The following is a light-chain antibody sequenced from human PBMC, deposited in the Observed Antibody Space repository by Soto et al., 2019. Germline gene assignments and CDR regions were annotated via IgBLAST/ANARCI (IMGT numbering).Light chain of an antibody. CDR1: QSVNSN. V-gene: IGKV3D-15*01. J-gene: IGKJ4*01. Sequence: EIVMTQSPATLSVSPGERATLSCRASQSVNSNLAWYQQKHGQAPRLLLYGASTRATGIPARFSGSGSGTVFTLTITSLQSEDFAVYSCQQYNRWPLTFGGGTKVEIK. CDR3: QQYNRWPLT. CDR2: GAS.